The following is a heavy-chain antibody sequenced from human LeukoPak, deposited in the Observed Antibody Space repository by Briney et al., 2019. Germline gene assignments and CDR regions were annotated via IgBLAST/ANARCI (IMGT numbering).Heavy chain of an antibody. D-gene: IGHD1-14*01. J-gene: IGHJ4*02. CDR3: ARDHAALRYYFGY. V-gene: IGHV3-30-3*01. Sequence: GGSLRRSCAASGFTISSYVMHWVRQAPGKGLEWVAVISDDGINKYYADSVKGRFTISRDNSKSALFLQLNSLRAEDTAVYYCARDHAALRYYFGYRVQGTLITVSS. CDR2: ISDDGINK. CDR1: GFTISSYV.